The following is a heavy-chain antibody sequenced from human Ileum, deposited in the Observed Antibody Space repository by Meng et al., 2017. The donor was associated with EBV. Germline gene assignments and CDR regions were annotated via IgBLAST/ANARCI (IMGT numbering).Heavy chain of an antibody. CDR2: IYHSGST. J-gene: IGHJ4*02. CDR3: ASGRKYCSSTSCYGQFDH. CDR1: GGSIRSSNW. V-gene: IGHV4-4*02. D-gene: IGHD2-2*01. Sequence: QVQLQESGPGLVKPSXXLSLTCXVSGGSIRSSNWWCWVRQPPGKGLEWIVEIYHSGSTNYNPSLKSRVTISVDKSKNQFSLKLSSVTAADTAVYYCASGRKYCSSTSCYGQFDHWGQGTLVTVSS.